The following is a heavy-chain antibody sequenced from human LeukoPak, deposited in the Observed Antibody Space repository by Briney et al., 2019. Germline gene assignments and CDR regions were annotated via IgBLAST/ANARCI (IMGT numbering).Heavy chain of an antibody. D-gene: IGHD6-19*01. CDR1: GYTFTCYY. CDR3: ARDRVAGTNWFDP. J-gene: IGHJ5*02. Sequence: ASVKVSCKASGYTFTCYYMPWVRHAPGQGMEWMGWINPNSGGTNYAQKFQGRVTMTRDTSISTAYMELSRLRSDDTAVYYCARDRVAGTNWFDPWGQGTLVTVSS. V-gene: IGHV1-2*02. CDR2: INPNSGGT.